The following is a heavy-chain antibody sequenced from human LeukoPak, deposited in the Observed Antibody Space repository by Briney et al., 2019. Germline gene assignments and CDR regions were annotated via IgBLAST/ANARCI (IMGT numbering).Heavy chain of an antibody. Sequence: SETLSLTCTVSGGSISRSHYNWGWIRQPPGKGLEWIASVAYGGTNYSSPSLKRRLTISLDPSKNQLSLKIKSVTAADTAVYYCAGYRIAGGPVFDFWGQGTLVTVSS. CDR2: VAYGGTN. CDR1: GGSISRSHYN. D-gene: IGHD1-26*01. J-gene: IGHJ4*02. CDR3: AGYRIAGGPVFDF. V-gene: IGHV4-39*01.